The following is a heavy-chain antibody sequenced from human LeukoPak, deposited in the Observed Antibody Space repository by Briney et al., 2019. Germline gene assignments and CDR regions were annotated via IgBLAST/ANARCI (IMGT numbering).Heavy chain of an antibody. D-gene: IGHD3-22*01. Sequence: SVKVSCKASGGTFSSYAISWVRQAPGQGLEWMGGIIPIFGTANYAQKFQGRVTITADESTSTAYMELSSLRSEDTAVYYCATSLPYGYYDSGGSNWFDPWGQGTLVTVSS. J-gene: IGHJ5*02. CDR1: GGTFSSYA. CDR2: IIPIFGTA. CDR3: ATSLPYGYYDSGGSNWFDP. V-gene: IGHV1-69*13.